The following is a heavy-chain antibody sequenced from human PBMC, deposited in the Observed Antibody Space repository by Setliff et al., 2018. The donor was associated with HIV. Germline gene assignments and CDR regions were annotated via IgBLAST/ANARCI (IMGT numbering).Heavy chain of an antibody. D-gene: IGHD5-12*01. CDR1: GDTFNNYG. V-gene: IGHV1-69*05. CDR2: IIPIFKSA. J-gene: IGHJ3*01. CDR3: ARTSGDAYNYEGAFDV. Sequence: SVKVSCKVSGDTFNNYGLNWVRQAPGQGLEWMGGIIPIFKSADYAQKFQGRVTITTDESTSTAYMDLSSLKSEDTAIYYCARTSGDAYNYEGAFDVRGQGTLVTVSS.